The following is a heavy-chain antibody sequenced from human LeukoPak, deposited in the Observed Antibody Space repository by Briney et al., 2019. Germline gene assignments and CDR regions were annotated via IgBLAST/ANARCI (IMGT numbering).Heavy chain of an antibody. CDR2: IIPIFGTA. D-gene: IGHD1-26*01. CDR1: GGTFSSYA. J-gene: IGHJ4*02. V-gene: IGHV1-69*05. CDR3: ARGDVGATSSFDY. Sequence: SVKVSCKASGGTFSSYAISWVRQAPGQGLEWMGRIIPIFGTANYAQKFQGRVTITTDESTSTAYMELSSLRSEDTAVYYCARGDVGATSSFDYWGQGTLVTVSS.